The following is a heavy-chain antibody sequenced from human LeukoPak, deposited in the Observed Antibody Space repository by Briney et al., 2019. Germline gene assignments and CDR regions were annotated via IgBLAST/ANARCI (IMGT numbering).Heavy chain of an antibody. V-gene: IGHV3-23*01. CDR2: ISGSGGST. CDR3: AKGSGSYFAFDI. D-gene: IGHD1-26*01. J-gene: IGHJ3*02. CDR1: GFTFSSYA. Sequence: GGSLRFSCAATGFTFSSYAMSWVRQAPGKGLEWVSAISGSGGSTYYADSVKGRFTISRDNSKNTLYLQMNSLRAEDTAVYYCAKGSGSYFAFDIWGQGTMVTVSS.